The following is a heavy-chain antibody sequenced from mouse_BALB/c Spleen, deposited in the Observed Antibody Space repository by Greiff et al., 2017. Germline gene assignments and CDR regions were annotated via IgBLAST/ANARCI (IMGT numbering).Heavy chain of an antibody. Sequence: QVQLQQSAAELARPGASVKMSCKASGYTFTSYTMHWVKQRPGQGLEWIGYINPSSGYTEYNQKFKDKTTLTADKSSSTAYMQLSSLTSEDSAVYYCARSPMITTYAMDYWGQGTSVTVSS. J-gene: IGHJ4*01. V-gene: IGHV1-4*02. CDR2: INPSSGYT. CDR3: ARSPMITTYAMDY. D-gene: IGHD2-4*01. CDR1: GYTFTSYT.